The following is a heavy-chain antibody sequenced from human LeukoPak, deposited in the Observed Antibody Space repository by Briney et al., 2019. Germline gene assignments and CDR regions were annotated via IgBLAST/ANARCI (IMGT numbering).Heavy chain of an antibody. J-gene: IGHJ4*02. V-gene: IGHV1-46*01. CDR1: GYTFTSYY. Sequence: ASVKVSCKASGYTFTSYYMHWVRQAPGQGLEWMGIINPNAGTTSYAQKFQGRVTVTRDTSTSTVYMELSSLRSEDTAVYYCARDLSGGKLRYFDWLPPDYWGQGTLVTVSS. CDR3: ARDLSGGKLRYFDWLPPDY. CDR2: INPNAGTT. D-gene: IGHD3-9*01.